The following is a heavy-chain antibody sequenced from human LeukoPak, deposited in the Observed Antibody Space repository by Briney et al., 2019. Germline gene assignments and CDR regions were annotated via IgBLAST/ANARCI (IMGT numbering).Heavy chain of an antibody. V-gene: IGHV4-39*01. D-gene: IGHD2/OR15-2a*01. Sequence: SETLSLTCTASGASISSNSYYWGWIRQPPGEGLEWIGSIYCSGSTYYNPSLKSRVTISVDTSKNQFSLNLNSVTAADTAVYYCARHLLTGRYYYYYYYMDVWGKGTTVTVSS. CDR1: GASISSNSYY. J-gene: IGHJ6*03. CDR2: IYCSGST. CDR3: ARHLLTGRYYYYYYYMDV.